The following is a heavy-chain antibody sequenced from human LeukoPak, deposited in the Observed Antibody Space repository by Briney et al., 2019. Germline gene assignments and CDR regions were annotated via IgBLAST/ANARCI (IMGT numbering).Heavy chain of an antibody. CDR3: TGVVVTAILDGGGSDY. Sequence: GGSLRLSCAASGFTFNTYSMSWVRQAPGKGLEWVGRIKSKTDGGTTDYAAPVKGRFTISRDDSKNTLYLQMNSLKTEDTAVYYCTGVVVTAILDGGGSDYWGQGTLVTVSS. CDR1: GFTFNTYS. V-gene: IGHV3-15*01. D-gene: IGHD2-21*02. J-gene: IGHJ4*02. CDR2: IKSKTDGGTT.